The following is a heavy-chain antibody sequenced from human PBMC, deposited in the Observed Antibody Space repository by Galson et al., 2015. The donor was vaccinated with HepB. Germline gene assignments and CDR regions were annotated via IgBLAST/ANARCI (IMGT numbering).Heavy chain of an antibody. V-gene: IGHV1-24*01. D-gene: IGHD2-2*01. J-gene: IGHJ5*02. Sequence: SVKVSCKVSGYTLTELSMHWVRQAPGKGLEWMGGFDPEDGETIYAQKFQGRVTMTEDTSTDTAYMELSSLRSEDTAVYYCATVSVVVPAATFPNWFDPWGQGTLVTVSS. CDR2: FDPEDGET. CDR1: GYTLTELS. CDR3: ATVSVVVPAATFPNWFDP.